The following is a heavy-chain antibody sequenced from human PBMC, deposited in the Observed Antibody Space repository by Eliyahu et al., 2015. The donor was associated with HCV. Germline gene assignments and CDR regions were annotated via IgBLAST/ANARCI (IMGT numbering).Heavy chain of an antibody. J-gene: IGHJ4*02. D-gene: IGHD1/OR15-1a*01. CDR3: ARASTSGTRFDH. CDR1: GFRFSEYY. Sequence: QVQLVESGVGLVNPGGSLRLSCEASGFRFSEYYMTWIRQAPGKGLDWISXISYSGSTISYADSVKGRFTISRDNAQNWVSLQMNSLRGDDTAVYYCARASTSGTRFDHWGQGTLVTVSS. CDR2: ISYSGSTI. V-gene: IGHV3-11*01.